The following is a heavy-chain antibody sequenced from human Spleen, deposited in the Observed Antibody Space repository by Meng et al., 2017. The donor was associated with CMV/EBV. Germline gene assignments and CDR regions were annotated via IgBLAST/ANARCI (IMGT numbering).Heavy chain of an antibody. Sequence: GESLKISCSASGFTFRNFEMNWVRQAPGKGLEWVGRIKSKTDGGTTDYAAPVKGRFTISRHDSKNTLYLQMNSLKTEDTAVYYCTTDRLYDFYGMDVWGQGTTVTVSS. V-gene: IGHV3-15*01. CDR3: TTDRLYDFYGMDV. D-gene: IGHD5/OR15-5a*01. J-gene: IGHJ6*02. CDR1: GFTFRNFE. CDR2: IKSKTDGGTT.